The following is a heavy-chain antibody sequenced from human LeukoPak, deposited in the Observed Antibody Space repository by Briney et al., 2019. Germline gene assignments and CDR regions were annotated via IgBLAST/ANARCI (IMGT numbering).Heavy chain of an antibody. V-gene: IGHV1-2*02. D-gene: IGHD3-10*01. CDR1: GDTFSRYA. Sequence: GASVKVSCKASGDTFSRYAINWVRQAPGQGLEWMGWINPNSGGTNYAQKFQGRVTMTRDTSISTAYMELSRLRSDDTAVYYCASLRAVRGVEVPFDYWGQGTLVTVSS. J-gene: IGHJ4*02. CDR3: ASLRAVRGVEVPFDY. CDR2: INPNSGGT.